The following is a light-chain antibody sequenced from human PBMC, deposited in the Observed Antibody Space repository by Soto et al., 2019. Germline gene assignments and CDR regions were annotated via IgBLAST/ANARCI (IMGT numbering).Light chain of an antibody. CDR3: LQHNSLPFT. J-gene: IGKJ3*01. Sequence: DIQMTQSPSSLSASVGDRVTITCRASQAMGDDLDWFQQKPGKAPKRLIYASSGLQSGAPARFSGSGSGTEFALTISNLYPEDFATYYCLQHNSLPFTFGPGTKVDVK. V-gene: IGKV1-17*02. CDR1: QAMGDD. CDR2: ASS.